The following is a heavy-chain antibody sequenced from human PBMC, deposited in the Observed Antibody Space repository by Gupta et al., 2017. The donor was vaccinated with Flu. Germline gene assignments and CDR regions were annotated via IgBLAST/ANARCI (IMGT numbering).Heavy chain of an antibody. D-gene: IGHD3-3*01. J-gene: IGHJ4*02. V-gene: IGHV4-34*01. CDR3: ASADYKLDYDFWSGLDY. Sequence: QVQLQQWGAGLLKPSETLSLTCAVYGGSFSGYYWSWIRQPPGKGLEWIGEINHSGSTNYNPSLKSRVTISVDTSKNQFSLKLSSVTAADTAVYYCASADYKLDYDFWSGLDYWGQRTLVTVSS. CDR1: GGSFSGYY. CDR2: INHSGST.